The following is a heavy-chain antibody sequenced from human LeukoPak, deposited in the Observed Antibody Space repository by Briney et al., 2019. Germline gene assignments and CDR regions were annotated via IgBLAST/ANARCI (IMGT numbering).Heavy chain of an antibody. J-gene: IGHJ5*02. V-gene: IGHV4-31*03. CDR3: ARGREYCSGGGCYANWFDP. CDR1: GGSITTSNYY. CDR2: IYYSGST. D-gene: IGHD2-15*01. Sequence: PSQTLSLTCTVSGGSITTSNYYWSWIRQHPGKGLEWIGYIYYSGSTDYNPSLKSRLTISADTSKSQFSLRLTSVTSADTAIYYCARGREYCSGGGCYANWFDPWGQGTLVTVSS.